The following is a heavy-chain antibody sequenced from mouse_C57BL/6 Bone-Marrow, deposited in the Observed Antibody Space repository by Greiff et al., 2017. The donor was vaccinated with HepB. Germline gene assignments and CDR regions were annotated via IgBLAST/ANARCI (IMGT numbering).Heavy chain of an antibody. J-gene: IGHJ2*01. CDR1: GYTFTSYT. V-gene: IGHV1-4*01. CDR2: INPSSGYT. D-gene: IGHD1-1*01. Sequence: VQLQESGAELARPGASVKMSCKASGYTFTSYTMHWVKQRPGQGLEWIGYINPSSGYTKYNQKFKDKATLTADKSSSTAYMQLSSLTSEDSAVYYCARRTTVALDYWGQGTTLTVSS. CDR3: ARRTTVALDY.